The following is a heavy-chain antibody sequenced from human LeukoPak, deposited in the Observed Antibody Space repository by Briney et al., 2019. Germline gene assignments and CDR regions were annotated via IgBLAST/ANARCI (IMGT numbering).Heavy chain of an antibody. V-gene: IGHV1-46*01. CDR3: ARSQHMENWFDP. D-gene: IGHD2-21*01. Sequence: ASVKVSCKAPGSTFSSFYFHWVRQAPGQGLEWMGIIIPSAGSTTYAQNFQGRVNMIRDMSTSTVYMELSGLTSEDTAIYYCARSQHMENWFDPWGQGTLVTVSS. J-gene: IGHJ5*02. CDR1: GSTFSSFY. CDR2: IIPSAGST.